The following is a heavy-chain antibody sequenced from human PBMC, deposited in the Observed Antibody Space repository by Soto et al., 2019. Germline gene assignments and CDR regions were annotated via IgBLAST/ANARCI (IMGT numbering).Heavy chain of an antibody. CDR2: IIPIFGTA. J-gene: IGHJ6*02. CDR3: ARGRVVSQTYYYGMDV. Sequence: GASVKVSCKASGGTFSSYAISWVRQAPGQGLEWMGGIIPIFGTANYAQKSQGRVTITADESTSTAYMELSSLRSEDTAMYYCARGRVVSQTYYYGMDVWGQGTTVTVSS. D-gene: IGHD3-22*01. V-gene: IGHV1-69*13. CDR1: GGTFSSYA.